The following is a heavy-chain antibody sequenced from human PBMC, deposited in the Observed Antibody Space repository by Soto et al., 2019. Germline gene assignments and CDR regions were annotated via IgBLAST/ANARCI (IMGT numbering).Heavy chain of an antibody. CDR2: ISSSSSYI. D-gene: IGHD2-15*01. Sequence: EVQLVESGGGLVKPGGSLRLSCAASGFTFSSYSMNWVRQAPGKGLEWVSSISSSSSYIYYADSVKGRFTISRGNAKNSLYLQMNSLRAEDTAVYYCARRWDCSGGSCYPGDDAFDIWGQGTMVTVSS. CDR3: ARRWDCSGGSCYPGDDAFDI. V-gene: IGHV3-21*01. J-gene: IGHJ3*02. CDR1: GFTFSSYS.